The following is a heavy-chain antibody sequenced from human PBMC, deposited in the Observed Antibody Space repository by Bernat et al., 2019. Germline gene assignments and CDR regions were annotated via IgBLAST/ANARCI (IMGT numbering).Heavy chain of an antibody. CDR2: ISSSSSYI. CDR1: GFTFSSYS. D-gene: IGHD6-13*01. J-gene: IGHJ4*02. Sequence: EVQLVESGGGLVKPGGSLRLSCAASGFTFSSYSMNWVRQAPGKGLEWVSYISSSSSYIYYADSVKGRFTISRDNAKNSLYLQMNSVRAEDTAVYYCARDRSSSWPSDFDYWGQGTLVTVSS. CDR3: ARDRSSSWPSDFDY. V-gene: IGHV3-21*05.